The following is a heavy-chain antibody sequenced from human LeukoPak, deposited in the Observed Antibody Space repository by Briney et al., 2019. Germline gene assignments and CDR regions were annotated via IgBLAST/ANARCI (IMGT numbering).Heavy chain of an antibody. CDR2: IYHSGST. Sequence: PSETLSLTCAVSGGSISSGGYSWSWIRQPPGKGQEWIGYIYHSGSTYYNPSLKSRVTISVDRSKNQFSLKLSSVTAADTAVYYCASAYDSTGYYFDYWGQGTLVTVSS. J-gene: IGHJ4*02. D-gene: IGHD3-22*01. CDR1: GGSISSGGYS. CDR3: ASAYDSTGYYFDY. V-gene: IGHV4-30-2*01.